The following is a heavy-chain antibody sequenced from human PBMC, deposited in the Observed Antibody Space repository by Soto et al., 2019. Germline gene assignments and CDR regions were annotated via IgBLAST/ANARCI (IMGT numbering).Heavy chain of an antibody. CDR2: IYSGGPT. J-gene: IGHJ4*02. CDR3: ARAGISQAAAGSLDCCPIDS. D-gene: IGHD6-13*01. V-gene: IGHV3-66*01. CDR1: GFTVGSNN. Sequence: EVQLVESGGGLVQPGGSLRLSCEASGFTVGSNNMGWVGQVPGKGLERVSFIYSGGPTYYADSVKGRFTISRDNSKNTLYLQMNSLRAEDTAVYYCARAGISQAAAGSLDCCPIDSWGQGTLVTVSS.